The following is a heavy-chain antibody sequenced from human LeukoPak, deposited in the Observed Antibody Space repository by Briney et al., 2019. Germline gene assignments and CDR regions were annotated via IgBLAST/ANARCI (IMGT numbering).Heavy chain of an antibody. J-gene: IGHJ6*03. V-gene: IGHV4-59*12. CDR3: ARATTGRDDYYYYYYMDV. D-gene: IGHD1-26*01. CDR2: IYYSGST. Sequence: TSETLSLTCTVSGGSISSYYWSWIRQPPGKGLEWIGYIYYSGSTNYNPSLKSRVTISVDTSKNQFSLKLSSVTAADTAVYYCARATTGRDDYYYYYYMDVWGKGTTVTVSS. CDR1: GGSISSYY.